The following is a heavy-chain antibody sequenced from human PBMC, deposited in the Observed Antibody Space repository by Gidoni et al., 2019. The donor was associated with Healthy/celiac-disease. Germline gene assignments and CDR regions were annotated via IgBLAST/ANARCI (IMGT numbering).Heavy chain of an antibody. CDR1: GFTFSSYS. Sequence: EVQLVESGGGLVMPGGSLRLSCAASGFTFSSYSMDWVRQAPGKGLEWVSSMSSSSRYIYYADSVKGRFTISRDNAKNSLYLQMNSLRAEDTAVYYCARGGAAAGNWFDPWGQGTLVTVSS. CDR2: MSSSSRYI. CDR3: ARGGAAAGNWFDP. J-gene: IGHJ5*02. V-gene: IGHV3-21*01. D-gene: IGHD6-13*01.